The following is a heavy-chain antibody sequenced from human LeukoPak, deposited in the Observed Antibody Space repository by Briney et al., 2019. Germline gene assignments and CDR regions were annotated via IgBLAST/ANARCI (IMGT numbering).Heavy chain of an antibody. V-gene: IGHV3-21*01. CDR1: GFTFSSYS. J-gene: IGHJ5*02. Sequence: WGSLRLSCAASGFTFSSYSMNWVRQAPGKGLDWVSSISSSSSYIYYSDSVKGRFTISRDNAKNSLYLQMNSLRAEDTAVYYCASSAIAVAAHWYWFDPWGQGTLVTVSS. CDR2: ISSSSSYI. D-gene: IGHD6-19*01. CDR3: ASSAIAVAAHWYWFDP.